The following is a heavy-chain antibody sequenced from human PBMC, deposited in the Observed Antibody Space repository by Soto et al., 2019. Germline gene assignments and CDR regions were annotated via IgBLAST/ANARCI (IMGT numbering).Heavy chain of an antibody. J-gene: IGHJ6*02. V-gene: IGHV7-4-1*01. CDR1: GYTFTSYA. CDR2: INTNTGNP. D-gene: IGHD6-13*01. Sequence: ASVKVSCKASGYTFTSYAMNWVRQAPGQGLEWMGWINTNTGNPTYAQGFTGRFVFSLDTSVSTAYLQICSLKAEDTAVYYCARISSSWYTGIWDYYYYGMDVWGQGTTVTVSS. CDR3: ARISSSWYTGIWDYYYYGMDV.